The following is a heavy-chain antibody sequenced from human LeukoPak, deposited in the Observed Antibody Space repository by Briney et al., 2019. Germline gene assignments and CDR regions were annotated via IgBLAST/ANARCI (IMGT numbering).Heavy chain of an antibody. CDR3: AKLSPRELLWFGELRSPRYYFDY. CDR1: GFTFSSYS. CDR2: ISSSSSYI. D-gene: IGHD3-10*01. V-gene: IGHV3-21*01. Sequence: PGGSLRLSCAASGFTFSSYSMNWVRQAPGKGLEWVSSISSSSSYIYYADSVKGRFTISRDNAKNSLYLQMNSLRAEDTAVYYCAKLSPRELLWFGELRSPRYYFDYWGQGTLVTVSS. J-gene: IGHJ4*02.